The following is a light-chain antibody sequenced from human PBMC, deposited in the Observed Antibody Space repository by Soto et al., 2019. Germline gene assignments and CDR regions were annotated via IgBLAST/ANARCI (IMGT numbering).Light chain of an antibody. J-gene: IGLJ2*01. Sequence: QSALTQPASVSGSPGQSITISCTGTSSDVGGYNYVSWYQQHPGKAPKLMIYDVSNRPSGVSNRFSGSKSGNMASLTISGLQPEDEADYYCSSYTSSSTYVVFGGGTKLTVL. CDR1: SSDVGGYNY. CDR3: SSYTSSSTYVV. V-gene: IGLV2-14*01. CDR2: DVS.